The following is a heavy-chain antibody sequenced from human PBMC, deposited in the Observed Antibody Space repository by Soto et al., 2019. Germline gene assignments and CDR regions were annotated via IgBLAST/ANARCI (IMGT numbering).Heavy chain of an antibody. CDR1: GGSISSGAYY. CDR2: IYYSGST. J-gene: IGHJ6*02. D-gene: IGHD6-13*01. V-gene: IGHV4-31*03. CDR3: ARDGRLVNYYYYGMDV. Sequence: QVQLQESGPGLVKPSQTLSLTSSVSGGSISSGAYYWTWIRQHPGKGLEWIGYIYYSGSTYYNPSRRSRVTRAVDTSKLQFSLKLRSVTAADTALYYCARDGRLVNYYYYGMDVWGQGTTVTVTS.